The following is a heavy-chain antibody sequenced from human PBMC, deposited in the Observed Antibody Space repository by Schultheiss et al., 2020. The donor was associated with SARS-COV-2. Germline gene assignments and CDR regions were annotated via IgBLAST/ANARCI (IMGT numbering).Heavy chain of an antibody. Sequence: SETLSLTCAVYGGSFSGYYWSWIRQPPGKGLEWIGSIYYSGSTNYNPSLKSRVTILVDTSKNQFSLKLSAVTAADTAVYYCARVPSWELLGYFDYWGQGTLVTVSS. D-gene: IGHD1-26*01. J-gene: IGHJ4*02. CDR3: ARVPSWELLGYFDY. CDR2: IYYSGST. CDR1: GGSFSGYY. V-gene: IGHV4-34*11.